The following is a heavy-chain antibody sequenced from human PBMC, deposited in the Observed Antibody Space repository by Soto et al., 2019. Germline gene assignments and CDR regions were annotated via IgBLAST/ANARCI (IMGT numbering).Heavy chain of an antibody. CDR1: GGSISSYY. J-gene: IGHJ6*02. D-gene: IGHD2-21*02. V-gene: IGHV4-59*01. Sequence: SETLSLTCTVSGGSISSYYWSWIRQPPGKGLEWIGYIYYSGSTNYNPSLKSRVTISVDTSKNQFSLKLSSVTAADTAVYYCARDLWGYCGTDCYPLDVWGQGTTVT. CDR3: ARDLWGYCGTDCYPLDV. CDR2: IYYSGST.